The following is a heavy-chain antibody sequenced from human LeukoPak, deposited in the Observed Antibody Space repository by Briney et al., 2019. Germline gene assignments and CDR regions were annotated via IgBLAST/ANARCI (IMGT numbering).Heavy chain of an antibody. CDR3: AIDPNWGTHS. Sequence: GGSLRLSCVASGFTFSSYAINWVRQAPGKGLEWVSGTSGSGGRTYYADSVKGRFTISRDNSKNALYLQMNSLRVEDTAVYYCAIDPNWGTHSWGQGVLVTVSS. J-gene: IGHJ4*02. D-gene: IGHD7-27*01. V-gene: IGHV3-23*01. CDR2: TSGSGGRT. CDR1: GFTFSSYA.